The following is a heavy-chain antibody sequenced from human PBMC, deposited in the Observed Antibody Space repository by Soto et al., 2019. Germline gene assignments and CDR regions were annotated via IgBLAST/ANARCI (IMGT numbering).Heavy chain of an antibody. V-gene: IGHV3-48*01. CDR2: ISYSSLTI. D-gene: IGHD3-16*01. CDR3: ARSQGGKSRNLFDL. J-gene: IGHJ4*02. CDR1: GFTFNSYG. Sequence: GGSLRLSCAASGFTFNSYGMNWVRQAPGKGLEWVSYISYSSLTIYYADSVKGRFTISRDNAKNSLYLQMNSLRVEDTAVYYCARSQGGKSRNLFDLWGQGTLVTVSS.